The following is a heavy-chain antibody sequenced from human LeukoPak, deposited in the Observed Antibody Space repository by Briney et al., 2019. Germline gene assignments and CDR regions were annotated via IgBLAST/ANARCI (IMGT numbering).Heavy chain of an antibody. J-gene: IGHJ4*02. CDR2: INSDGSTI. CDR1: GFTFSSYW. CDR3: ARAAYYRFDF. D-gene: IGHD1-26*01. V-gene: IGHV3-74*01. Sequence: GGSLRLSCAASGFTFSSYWVHWVRQAPGKGLEWVARINSDGSTINHADSVRGRFTISRDNAENTLYLQMSSLRAEDTAIYFCARAAYYRFDFWGQGTLVTVSS.